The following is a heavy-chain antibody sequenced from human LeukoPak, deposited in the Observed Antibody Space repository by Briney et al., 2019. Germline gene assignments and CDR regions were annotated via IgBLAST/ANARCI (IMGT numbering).Heavy chain of an antibody. CDR2: ISGSGGST. V-gene: IGHV3-23*01. Sequence: GGSLRLSCAASGFTFSSYAMSWVRQAPGKGLEWVSAISGSGGSTYYADSVKGRFTISRDNSKNTLYLQMNSLRAEDTAVYYCAINPRGSMIVMVPAYWGQGTLVTVSS. CDR1: GFTFSSYA. J-gene: IGHJ4*02. CDR3: AINPRGSMIVMVPAY. D-gene: IGHD3-22*01.